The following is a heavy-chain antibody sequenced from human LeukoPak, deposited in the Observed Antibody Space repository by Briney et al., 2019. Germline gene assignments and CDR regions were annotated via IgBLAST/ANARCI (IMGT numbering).Heavy chain of an antibody. CDR2: MNPNSGNT. D-gene: IGHD3-10*01. Sequence: ASVKVSCKASGYTFTSSDINWVRQATGQGLEWMGWMNPNSGNTGYAQKFQGRVTMTRNTSISTAYMELSSLRSEDTAVYYCARNLWFGELLSLNCGMDVWGQGTTVTVSS. CDR3: ARNLWFGELLSLNCGMDV. J-gene: IGHJ6*02. CDR1: GYTFTSSD. V-gene: IGHV1-8*02.